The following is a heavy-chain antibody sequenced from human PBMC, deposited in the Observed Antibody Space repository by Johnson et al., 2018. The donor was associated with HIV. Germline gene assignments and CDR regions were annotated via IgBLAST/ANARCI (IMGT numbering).Heavy chain of an antibody. CDR1: GFTFSSYA. CDR3: LTGGDAFDI. J-gene: IGHJ3*02. CDR2: IGTAGDT. Sequence: VQLVESGGGVVQPGRSLRLSCAASGFTFSSYAMHWVRQGTGKGLEWVSAIGTAGDTYYPGSVKGRFTISRDNAKKSLYLQMNSLRGEDTALYYYLTGGDAFDIWGQGTMVTVSS. V-gene: IGHV3-13*01. D-gene: IGHD3-9*01.